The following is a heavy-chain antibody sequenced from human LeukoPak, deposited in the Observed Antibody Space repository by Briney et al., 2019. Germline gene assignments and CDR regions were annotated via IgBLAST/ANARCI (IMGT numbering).Heavy chain of an antibody. D-gene: IGHD6-6*01. V-gene: IGHV4-59*01. J-gene: IGHJ4*02. Sequence: SETLSLTCTVSGGSISSYYWSWIRQPPGKGLEWIGYIYYSGSTNYNPSLKCRVTISVDTSKNQFSLKLSSVTAADTAVYYCASSIAARPERYFDYWGQGTLVTVSS. CDR1: GGSISSYY. CDR2: IYYSGST. CDR3: ASSIAARPERYFDY.